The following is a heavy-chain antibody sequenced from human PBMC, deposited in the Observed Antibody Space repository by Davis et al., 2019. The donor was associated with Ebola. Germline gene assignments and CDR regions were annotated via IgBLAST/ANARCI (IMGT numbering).Heavy chain of an antibody. V-gene: IGHV3-11*06. Sequence: GESLKISCAASGFTFSDYYMSWIRQAPGKGLEWVSYISSSSSYTNYADSVKGRFTISRDNAKNSLYLQMNSLRAEDTAVYYCARDYYDSSGYYDYWGQGTLVTVSS. CDR2: ISSSSSYT. CDR3: ARDYYDSSGYYDY. D-gene: IGHD3-22*01. J-gene: IGHJ4*02. CDR1: GFTFSDYY.